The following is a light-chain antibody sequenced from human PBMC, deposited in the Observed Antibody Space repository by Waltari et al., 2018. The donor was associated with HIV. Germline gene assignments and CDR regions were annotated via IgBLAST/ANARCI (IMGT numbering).Light chain of an antibody. Sequence: EIVLTQSPATLSVSPGERAPLSYQASQSVSSNLAWYQHKPGQAPRLLSYRASTRATGISVRFSGSGSGKEFTLTISSLQSEDFADYYCQQYNNGPLTFGGGTKVEIK. J-gene: IGKJ4*01. CDR2: RAS. V-gene: IGKV3-15*01. CDR1: QSVSSN. CDR3: QQYNNGPLT.